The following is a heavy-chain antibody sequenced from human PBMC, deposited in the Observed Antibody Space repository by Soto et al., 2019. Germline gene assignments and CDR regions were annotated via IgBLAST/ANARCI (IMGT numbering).Heavy chain of an antibody. J-gene: IGHJ4*02. D-gene: IGHD6-19*01. V-gene: IGHV4-30-4*01. CDR1: GGSISSGGYY. CDR3: ARAGGLGAVAVDY. CDR2: ISYSGST. Sequence: SETLSLTCTVSGGSISSGGYYWSWIRQHPGTGLEWIGHISYSGSTYYNTSLKSRVTISVDRSKNQFSLKLSSVTAADTAVYYCARAGGLGAVAVDYWGQGTLVTVSS.